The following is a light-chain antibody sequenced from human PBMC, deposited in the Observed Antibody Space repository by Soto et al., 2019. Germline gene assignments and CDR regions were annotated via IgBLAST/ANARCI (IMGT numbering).Light chain of an antibody. V-gene: IGLV2-23*01. CDR1: SSDIGTYNL. CDR2: EGS. CDR3: CSYAGSSTLGV. Sequence: QSALTQPASVSGSPGQSITISCTGTSSDIGTYNLVSWYQQHPGKAPKLMIYEGSKRPSGVSNRFSDSKSGNKASLTISGLQAEDEADYYCCSYAGSSTLGVFGTGTKLTVL. J-gene: IGLJ1*01.